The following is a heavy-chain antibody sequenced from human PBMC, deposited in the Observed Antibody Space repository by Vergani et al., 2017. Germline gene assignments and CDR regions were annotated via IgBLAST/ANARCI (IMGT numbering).Heavy chain of an antibody. J-gene: IGHJ4*02. V-gene: IGHV5-51*01. CDR3: ARLYGRDSSGSKYFDY. CDR2: IHPADSDT. Sequence: EVQLVQSGAEVKKPGESLKISCQISGYSFTNYWIGWVRQMPGKGLEGMGIIHPADSDTRYSPSYQGQVTISVYKSLSTAYLQRSSLRASDSAMYYCARLYGRDSSGSKYFDYWGQGTLVTVSS. D-gene: IGHD3-22*01. CDR1: GYSFTNYW.